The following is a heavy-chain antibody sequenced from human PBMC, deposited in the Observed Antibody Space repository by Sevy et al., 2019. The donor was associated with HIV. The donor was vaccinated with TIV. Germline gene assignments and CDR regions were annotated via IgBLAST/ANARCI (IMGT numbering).Heavy chain of an antibody. CDR3: AKDAPMVRGAPHYYYGMDV. CDR1: GFTFSSYA. D-gene: IGHD3-10*01. CDR2: ISGSGGST. V-gene: IGHV3-23*01. Sequence: GGSLRLSCAASGFTFSSYAMSWVRQAPGKGLEWVSAISGSGGSTYYADSVKGRFTISRDNSKNTLYLQMNSLGAEDTAVYYCAKDAPMVRGAPHYYYGMDVWGQGTTVTVSS. J-gene: IGHJ6*02.